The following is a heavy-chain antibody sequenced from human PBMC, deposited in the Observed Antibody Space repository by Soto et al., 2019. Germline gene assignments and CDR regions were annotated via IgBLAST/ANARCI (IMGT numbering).Heavy chain of an antibody. V-gene: IGHV5-51*01. CDR1: GDSFTSYW. J-gene: IGHJ5*02. CDR2: IYPGDSDT. Sequence: PEESRKISCKGSGDSFTSYWIGWVRQMPGKVLERMGIIYPGDSDTRYSPSSQGQVTITADKSISTAYLQWSSLKASATAMYYCARLDIGARRPSSVDFCRPLGWFDLSGHGTLVTVYS. D-gene: IGHD6-6*01. CDR3: ARLDIGARRPSSVDFCRPLGWFDL.